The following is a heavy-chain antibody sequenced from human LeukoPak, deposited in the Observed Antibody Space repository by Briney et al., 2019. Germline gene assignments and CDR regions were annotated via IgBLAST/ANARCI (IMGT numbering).Heavy chain of an antibody. V-gene: IGHV1-2*06. D-gene: IGHD3-3*01. Sequence: VASVKVSCKASGYTFTGYYMHWVRQAPGQGLEWMGRINPNSGGTNYAQKFQGRVTMTRDTSISTAYMELSRLRSDDTAVYYCARDRFLEWSRTANYYYYGMDVWGQGTTVTVSS. J-gene: IGHJ6*02. CDR3: ARDRFLEWSRTANYYYYGMDV. CDR2: INPNSGGT. CDR1: GYTFTGYY.